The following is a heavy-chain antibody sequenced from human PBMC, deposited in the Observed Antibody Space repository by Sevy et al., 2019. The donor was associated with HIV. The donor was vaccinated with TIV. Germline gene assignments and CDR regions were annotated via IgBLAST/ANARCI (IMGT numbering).Heavy chain of an antibody. CDR1: GYTFTGYY. CDR2: INPNSGGT. D-gene: IGHD3-22*01. CDR3: ARDHDYYDSSDYFDY. Sequence: ASVKVSCKASGYTFTGYYMHWVRQAPGQGLEWMGWINPNSGGTNYAQKFQGRVTMTRDTSISTAYMELSRLRSDDTAVYYCARDHDYYDSSDYFDYWGQGTLVTVSS. J-gene: IGHJ4*02. V-gene: IGHV1-2*02.